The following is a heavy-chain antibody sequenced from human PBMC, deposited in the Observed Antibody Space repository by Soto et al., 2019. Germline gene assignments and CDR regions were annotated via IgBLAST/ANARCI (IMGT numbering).Heavy chain of an antibody. D-gene: IGHD6-19*01. CDR2: ISGSGGST. J-gene: IGHJ6*03. CDR3: AKSYSSGSILADYYYMDV. V-gene: IGHV3-23*01. Sequence: GGSLRLSCAASGFTFSSHAMSWVRQAPGKGLEWVSAISGSGGSTYYADSVKGRFTISRDNSKNTLYLQMNSLRAEDTAVYYCAKSYSSGSILADYYYMDVWGKGTTVTVSS. CDR1: GFTFSSHA.